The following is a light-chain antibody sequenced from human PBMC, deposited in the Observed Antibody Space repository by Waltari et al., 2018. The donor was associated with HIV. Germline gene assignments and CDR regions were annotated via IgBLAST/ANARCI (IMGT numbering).Light chain of an antibody. CDR3: MQALQTPWT. J-gene: IGKJ1*01. Sequence: DIVMTQSPLSLPVTPGERASISCRSSQSLLHSNGYNYLDWYLQKPGQSPQLLIYLGSNRASGVPDRFSGSGSVTDFTLKISRVEADDIGVYYCMQALQTPWTFGQGTKVEIK. V-gene: IGKV2-28*01. CDR1: QSLLHSNGYNY. CDR2: LGS.